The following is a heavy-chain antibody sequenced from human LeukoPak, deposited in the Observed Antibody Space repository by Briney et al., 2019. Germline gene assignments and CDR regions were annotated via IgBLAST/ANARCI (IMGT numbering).Heavy chain of an antibody. CDR1: GYAFTNYG. CDR3: ARVVLDHYYDSSGYLGTLDY. J-gene: IGHJ4*02. V-gene: IGHV1-18*01. D-gene: IGHD3-22*01. Sequence: ASVKVSCKASGYAFTNYGITWVRQAPGQGLEWMGWISAYNTNTNYAQELQGRVTMTTDTSTSTAYMELRSLRSDDTAVYYCARVVLDHYYDSSGYLGTLDYWGQGXXVTVS. CDR2: ISAYNTNT.